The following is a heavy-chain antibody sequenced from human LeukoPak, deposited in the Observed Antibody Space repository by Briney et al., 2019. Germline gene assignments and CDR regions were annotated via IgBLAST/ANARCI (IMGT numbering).Heavy chain of an antibody. CDR1: GYSFTSYW. V-gene: IGHV5-51*01. D-gene: IGHD2-2*01. CDR3: ARQYCSSTSCYRYYYYYMDV. Sequence: GESLKISCKGSGYSFTSYWIGWVRQMPGKGLEWMGIIYPGDSDSRYSPSFQGQVTISADKSISTAYLQWSSLKASDTAMYYCARQYCSSTSCYRYYYYYMDVWGKGTTVTVSS. CDR2: IYPGDSDS. J-gene: IGHJ6*03.